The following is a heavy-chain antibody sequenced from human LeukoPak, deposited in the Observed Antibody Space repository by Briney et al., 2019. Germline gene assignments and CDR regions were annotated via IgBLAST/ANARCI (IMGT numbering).Heavy chain of an antibody. J-gene: IGHJ4*02. V-gene: IGHV1-46*03. CDR1: GYTFTSYG. CDR2: INPSGGST. CDR3: AREFVHSSGYHRSASNDY. D-gene: IGHD3-22*01. Sequence: ASVKVSCKASGYTFTSYGISWVRQAPGQGLEWMGIINPSGGSTSYAQKFQGRVTMTRDTSTSTVYMELSSLRSEDTAVYYCAREFVHSSGYHRSASNDYWGQGTLVTVSS.